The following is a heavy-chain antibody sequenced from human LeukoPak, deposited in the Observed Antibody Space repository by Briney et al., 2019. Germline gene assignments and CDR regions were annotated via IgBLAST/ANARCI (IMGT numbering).Heavy chain of an antibody. CDR3: VKDKGPMVRGDGMDV. V-gene: IGHV3-9*02. CDR1: GFTSDGHA. D-gene: IGHD3-10*01. Sequence: PGRSLRLSCAVSGFTSDGHAMHWVRQAPGKGLEWVAGISWNSGIIAYADSVKGRFTISRDNAKNSLYLQMNSLRPEDTAMYYCVKDKGPMVRGDGMDVWGQGTAVTASS. CDR2: ISWNSGII. J-gene: IGHJ6*02.